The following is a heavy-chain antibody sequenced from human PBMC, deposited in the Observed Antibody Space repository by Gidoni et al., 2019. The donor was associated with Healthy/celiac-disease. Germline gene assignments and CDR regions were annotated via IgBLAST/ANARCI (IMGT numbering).Heavy chain of an antibody. J-gene: IGHJ6*02. CDR2: TYYRSKWYN. Sequence: QVQLQQSGPGLVKPSPTLSLTCALSGYSVSTHSPPLNRIQQSPSKGLEWLGRTYYRSKWYNDYAVSGKSRITINPDTSKNQFSLQLNSVTPEDTAVYYCAREGSGIVVVPIIAYYYYGMDVWGQGTTVTVSS. CDR1: GYSVSTHSPP. V-gene: IGHV6-1*01. D-gene: IGHD2-2*01. CDR3: AREGSGIVVVPIIAYYYYGMDV.